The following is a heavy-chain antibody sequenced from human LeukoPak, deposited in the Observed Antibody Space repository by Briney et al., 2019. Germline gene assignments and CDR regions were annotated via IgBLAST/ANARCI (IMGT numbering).Heavy chain of an antibody. J-gene: IGHJ4*03. CDR2: LSGGGDSR. Sequence: GGSLRLSCAASGFAFSNYAMSWVRQAPGKGLEWVSSLSGGGDSRYYADSVMGRFTISRDNSTNTLYLQMNSLRAEDTAVHYCAKAVRSMVTGGGYFDSWGQGTLVTVSS. CDR1: GFAFSNYA. V-gene: IGHV3-23*01. CDR3: AKAVRSMVTGGGYFDS. D-gene: IGHD3-10*01.